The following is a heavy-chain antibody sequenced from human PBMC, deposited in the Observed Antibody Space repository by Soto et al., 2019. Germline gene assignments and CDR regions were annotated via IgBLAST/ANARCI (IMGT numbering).Heavy chain of an antibody. Sequence: SGPTLVNPTQTLTLTCTFSGFSLSTSGVGVGWIRQPPGKALEWLALIYWDDDKRYSPSLKSRLTITKDTSKNQVVLTMTNMDPVDTATYYCAHRFYSKPNVAHNWFDPWGQGTLVTVSS. D-gene: IGHD4-4*01. V-gene: IGHV2-5*02. CDR3: AHRFYSKPNVAHNWFDP. CDR1: GFSLSTSGVG. J-gene: IGHJ5*02. CDR2: IYWDDDK.